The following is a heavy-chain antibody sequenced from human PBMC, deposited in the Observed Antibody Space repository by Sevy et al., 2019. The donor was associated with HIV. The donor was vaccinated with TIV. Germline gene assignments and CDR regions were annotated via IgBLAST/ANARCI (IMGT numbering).Heavy chain of an antibody. V-gene: IGHV3-30*18. CDR2: ISYDGSKK. CDR1: GFTFSSYG. Sequence: GGSLRLSCAASGFTFSSYGMHWVRQAPGKGLEWVAVISYDGSKKYYADSVKGRFTISRDKSKNTLYLQMNSLRAEDTAVYYCAKGTSSGYDYWGQGTLVTVSS. CDR3: AKGTSSGYDY. D-gene: IGHD6-19*01. J-gene: IGHJ4*02.